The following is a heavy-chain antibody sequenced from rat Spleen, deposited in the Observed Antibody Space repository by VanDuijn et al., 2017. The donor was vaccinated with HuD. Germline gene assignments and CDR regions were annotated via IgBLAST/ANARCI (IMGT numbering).Heavy chain of an antibody. D-gene: IGHD1-10*01. J-gene: IGHJ3*01. CDR1: GFTFSDFY. V-gene: IGHV5-25*01. CDR2: TSRNGNT. CDR3: TSGGVTTRLNWFAY. Sequence: EVQLVESGGGFVQPGRSLKLSCAASGFTFSDFYMAWVRQAPTKGLEWVASTSRNGNTYHLNSVKGRFTISRDNAKSTLYLQMNNLRSEDTAMYFCTSGGVTTRLNWFAYWGQGTLVTVSS.